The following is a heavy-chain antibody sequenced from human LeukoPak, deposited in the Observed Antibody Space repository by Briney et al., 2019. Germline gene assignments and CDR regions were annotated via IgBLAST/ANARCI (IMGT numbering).Heavy chain of an antibody. CDR3: ARHSEQWLAYYFDY. D-gene: IGHD6-19*01. J-gene: IGHJ4*02. CDR2: IYYSGST. V-gene: IGHV4-39*01. CDR1: GGSISSSSYY. Sequence: SETLSLTCTVSGGSISSSSYYWGWIRQPPGKGLEWIGSIYYSGSTYYNPSLKSRVTISVDTSKNQFSLKLSSVTAADTAVYYCARHSEQWLAYYFDYWGQGILVTVSS.